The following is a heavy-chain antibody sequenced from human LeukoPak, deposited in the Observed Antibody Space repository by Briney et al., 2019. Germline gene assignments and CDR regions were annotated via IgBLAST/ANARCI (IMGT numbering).Heavy chain of an antibody. CDR2: TSYDGSNK. CDR3: ARVPRGYYFDY. V-gene: IGHV3-30*04. Sequence: GGSLRLSCAASGFTFSSYTMHWVRQAPGKGLEWVAVTSYDGSNKYYADSVKGRFTISRDNSKNTLYLQMNSLRAEDTAVYYCARVPRGYYFDYWGQGTLVTVSS. CDR1: GFTFSSYT. J-gene: IGHJ4*02.